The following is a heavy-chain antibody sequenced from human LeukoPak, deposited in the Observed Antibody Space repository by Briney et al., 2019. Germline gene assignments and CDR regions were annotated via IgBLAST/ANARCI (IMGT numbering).Heavy chain of an antibody. D-gene: IGHD5-18*01. V-gene: IGHV4-59*01. CDR3: ASGYSYGWYYFDY. CDR2: IYYSGST. CDR1: GGSISSYY. J-gene: IGHJ4*02. Sequence: SETLSLTCTVSGGSISSYYWSWIRQPPGKGLEWIGYIYYSGSTNYNPSLRSRVTISVDTSKNQFSLKLSSVTAADTAVYYCASGYSYGWYYFDYWGQGTLVTVSS.